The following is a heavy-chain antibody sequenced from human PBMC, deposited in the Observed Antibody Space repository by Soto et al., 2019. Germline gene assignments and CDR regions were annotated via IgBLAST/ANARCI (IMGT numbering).Heavy chain of an antibody. CDR3: ARGGSGYVWFNEF. Sequence: QEQLVQSGAEVKKPGSSVKVSCKASGGIFSSYAISWVRQAPGQGLEWMGGIIPIFGTANYAQKFQGRVTITADESTNTVYMDLSSLKSEDSAIYYCARGGSGYVWFNEFWGQGTLVTVSS. CDR1: GGIFSSYA. CDR2: IIPIFGTA. V-gene: IGHV1-69*01. J-gene: IGHJ4*02. D-gene: IGHD3-22*01.